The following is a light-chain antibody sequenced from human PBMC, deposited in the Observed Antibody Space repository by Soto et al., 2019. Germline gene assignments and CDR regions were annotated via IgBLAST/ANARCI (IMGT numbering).Light chain of an antibody. CDR1: QSINSNF. CDR3: QQYDASPIT. Sequence: EIVLTQSPGILSLSPGEGVTLSCRASQSINSNFLAWYQQKPGQAPRLLFYGASTRATGVSDRFSVSGSETDFSLTISRLEPEDVAIYYCQQYDASPITFGQGTRLEIK. V-gene: IGKV3-20*01. J-gene: IGKJ5*01. CDR2: GAS.